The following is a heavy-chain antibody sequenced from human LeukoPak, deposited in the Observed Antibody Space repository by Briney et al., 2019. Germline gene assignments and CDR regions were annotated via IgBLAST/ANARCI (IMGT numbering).Heavy chain of an antibody. CDR1: GGSISNYY. D-gene: IGHD6-19*01. CDR3: ARDGFSSSGWAPGDY. CDR2: IYYSGST. Sequence: PSETLSLTCTVSGGSISNYYWSWIWQPPGKGLEWIGYIYYSGSTNYNPSLKSRVTISVDTSKNQFSLKLSSVTAADTAVYYCARDGFSSSGWAPGDYWGQGTLVTVSS. J-gene: IGHJ4*02. V-gene: IGHV4-59*01.